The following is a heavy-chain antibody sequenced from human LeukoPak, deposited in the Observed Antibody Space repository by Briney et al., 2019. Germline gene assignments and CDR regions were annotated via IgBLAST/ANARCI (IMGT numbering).Heavy chain of an antibody. J-gene: IGHJ4*02. D-gene: IGHD1-26*01. Sequence: QPGGSLRLSCAASGFTFSSYGMHWVRQAPGKGLEWVAVIWYGGSNKYYADSVKGRFTISRDNSKNTLYLQMNSLRAEDTAVYYCARQYSGSSPATFDYWGQGTLVTVSS. CDR2: IWYGGSNK. CDR1: GFTFSSYG. CDR3: ARQYSGSSPATFDY. V-gene: IGHV3-33*08.